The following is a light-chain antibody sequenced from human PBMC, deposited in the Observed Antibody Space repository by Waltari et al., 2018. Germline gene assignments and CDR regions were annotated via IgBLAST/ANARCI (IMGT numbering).Light chain of an antibody. CDR2: WAS. J-gene: IGKJ1*01. CDR1: QSVFSRANFKNY. V-gene: IGKV4-1*01. CDR3: QQYYNSPST. Sequence: DFVMTQSPDSLAVSLGETAFINCKSSQSVFSRANFKNYLAWYQQRPGQPPNLLIYWASTRASGVPDRFVGSQSGSDFTLTINNLQPEDAGIYYCQQYYNSPSTFGQGTRLEIK.